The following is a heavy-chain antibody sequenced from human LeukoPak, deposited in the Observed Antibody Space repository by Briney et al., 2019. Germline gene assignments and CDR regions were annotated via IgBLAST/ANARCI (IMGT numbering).Heavy chain of an antibody. J-gene: IGHJ4*02. D-gene: IGHD3-9*01. CDR1: GCTFSSYA. Sequence: SVKVSCKASGCTFSSYAISWVRQAPGQGLEWMGGIIPIFGTANYAQKFQGRVTITADKSTSTAYMELSSLRSEDTAVYYCARDALRYFDWLYYWGQGTLVTVSS. CDR2: IIPIFGTA. V-gene: IGHV1-69*06. CDR3: ARDALRYFDWLYY.